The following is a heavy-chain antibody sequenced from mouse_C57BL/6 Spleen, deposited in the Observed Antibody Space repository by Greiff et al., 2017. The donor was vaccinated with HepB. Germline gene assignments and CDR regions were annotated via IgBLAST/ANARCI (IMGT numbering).Heavy chain of an antibody. V-gene: IGHV3-6*01. D-gene: IGHD1-1*02. Sequence: EVQLQQSGPGLVKPSQSLSLTCSVTGYSITSGYYWNWIRQFPGNKLEWMGYISYDGSNNYNPSLKNRISITSDTSKNQFFLKLNSVTTEDTATYYCARGDYFYAMDYWGQGTSVTVSS. CDR3: ARGDYFYAMDY. CDR2: ISYDGSN. J-gene: IGHJ4*01. CDR1: GYSITSGYY.